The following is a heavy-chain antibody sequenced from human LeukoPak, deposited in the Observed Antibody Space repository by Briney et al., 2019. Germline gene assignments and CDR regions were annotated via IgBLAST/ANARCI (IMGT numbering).Heavy chain of an antibody. CDR1: GFTFSSFE. CDR3: ARAAMTAFDI. V-gene: IGHV3-48*03. Sequence: PGGSLRLSCAASGFTFSSFEMNWVRQAPGKGLEWVSYISDSGSTIFYADSVKGRFTISRDNAKNSLFLQMNSLRAEDTALYYCARAAMTAFDIWGQGTMGTVSS. J-gene: IGHJ3*02. CDR2: ISDSGSTI.